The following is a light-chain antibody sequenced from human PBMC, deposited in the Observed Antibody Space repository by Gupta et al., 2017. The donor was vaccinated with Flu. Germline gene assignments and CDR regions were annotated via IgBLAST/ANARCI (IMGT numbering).Light chain of an antibody. J-gene: IGKJ3*01. CDR3: LQRYSTPLLT. CDR2: RAS. CDR1: ISNY. Sequence: ISNYLHWYQKKPGEAPKLLIYRASSLQSGVPSRFSGSGSGTDFTLTISSLQPEDRASYFCLQRYSTPLLTFGPGTKVYIK. V-gene: IGKV1-39*01.